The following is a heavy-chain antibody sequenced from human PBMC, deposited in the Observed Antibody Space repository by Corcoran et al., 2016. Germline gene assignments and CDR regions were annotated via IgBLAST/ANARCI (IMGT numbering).Heavy chain of an antibody. Sequence: QVQLQQWGAGLLKPSETLSLTCAVYGGSFSGYYWSWIRQPPGKGLAWIGEINHRGSTNYNPSLKIQVTISVDTSKNQFSLKLSSVTAAYTAVYYCARKVLGFGESHDAFDIWGQGTMVTVSS. CDR3: ARKVLGFGESHDAFDI. D-gene: IGHD3-10*01. V-gene: IGHV4-34*01. J-gene: IGHJ3*02. CDR2: INHRGST. CDR1: GGSFSGYY.